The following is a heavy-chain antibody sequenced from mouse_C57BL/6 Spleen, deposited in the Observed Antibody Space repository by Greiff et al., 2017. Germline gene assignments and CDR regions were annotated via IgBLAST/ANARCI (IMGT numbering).Heavy chain of an antibody. V-gene: IGHV1-80*01. CDR2: IYPGDGDT. CDR1: GYAFSSYW. Sequence: VKLMESGAELVKPGASVKISCKASGYAFSSYWMNWVKQRPGKGLEWIGQIYPGDGDTNYNGKFKGKATLTADKSSSTAYMQLSSLTSEDSAVYFCARDYYGSRGDYWGQGTTLTVSS. J-gene: IGHJ2*01. D-gene: IGHD1-1*01. CDR3: ARDYYGSRGDY.